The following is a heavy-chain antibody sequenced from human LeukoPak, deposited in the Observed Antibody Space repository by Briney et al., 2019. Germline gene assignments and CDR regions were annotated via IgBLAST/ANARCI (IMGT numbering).Heavy chain of an antibody. J-gene: IGHJ4*02. CDR3: ARVMVLRYFDQPITPHFDY. D-gene: IGHD3-9*01. Sequence: SETLSLTCTVSGGSISSSSYYWSWIRQPPGKGLEWIGYIYYSGSTNYNPSLKSRVTISVDTSKNQFSLKLSSVTAADTAVYYCARVMVLRYFDQPITPHFDYWGQGTLVTVSS. V-gene: IGHV4-61*05. CDR1: GGSISSSSYY. CDR2: IYYSGST.